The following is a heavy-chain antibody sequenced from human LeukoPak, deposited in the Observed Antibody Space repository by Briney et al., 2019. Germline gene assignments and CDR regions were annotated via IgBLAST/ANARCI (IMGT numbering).Heavy chain of an antibody. D-gene: IGHD4-17*01. CDR2: ISAYNGNT. CDR1: GGTFSSYA. Sequence: ASVKVSCKASGGTFSSYAISWVRQAPGQGLEWMGWISAYNGNTNYAQKLQGRVTMTTDTSTSTAYMELRSLRSDDTAVYYCARVFGDYGPGNWFDPWGQGTLVTVSS. CDR3: ARVFGDYGPGNWFDP. J-gene: IGHJ5*02. V-gene: IGHV1-18*01.